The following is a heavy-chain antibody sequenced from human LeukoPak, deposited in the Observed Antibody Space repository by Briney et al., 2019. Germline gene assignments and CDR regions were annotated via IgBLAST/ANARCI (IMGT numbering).Heavy chain of an antibody. CDR3: ARVRDFYDSSAYLSNFDY. D-gene: IGHD3-22*01. J-gene: IGHJ4*02. CDR1: GYTFTSYY. Sequence: ASVKVSCKASGYTFTSYYVSWVRQAPGQGLEWMGWISGYNGNTNHAQKFQGRVTMTTDTSTSTAYMELRSLRSDDTAVYYCARVRDFYDSSAYLSNFDYWGQGTLVTVSS. V-gene: IGHV1-18*01. CDR2: ISGYNGNT.